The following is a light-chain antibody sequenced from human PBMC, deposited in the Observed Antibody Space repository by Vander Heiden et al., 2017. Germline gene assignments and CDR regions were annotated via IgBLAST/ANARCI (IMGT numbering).Light chain of an antibody. V-gene: IGLV3-9*01. CDR1: LIVSTN. Sequence: SCALTQPLSVSVALGQTARMTRGGNLIVSTNVHWYQQKPAQAPELGIYRDSIRPSGIPERFSGSNSANTATLTIVEAQAGDDAYYYSHEWDSSTGVFGGGTKLTVL. J-gene: IGLJ3*02. CDR2: RDS. CDR3: HEWDSSTGV.